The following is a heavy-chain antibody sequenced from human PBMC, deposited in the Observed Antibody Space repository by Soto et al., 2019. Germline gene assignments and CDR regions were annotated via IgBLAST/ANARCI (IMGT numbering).Heavy chain of an antibody. D-gene: IGHD1-1*01. CDR1: GGSISSGGYY. Sequence: QVQLQESGPGLVKPSQTLSLTCTVSGGSISSGGYYWSWIRQPPGKGLEWIGYISDSGSTYYNPSLKSRVTIPVDTAKNQLSLKLSSVTAADTAVYYCARALEPPGLGMDWAQGTRVTVSS. V-gene: IGHV4-30-4*01. CDR3: ARALEPPGLGMD. CDR2: ISDSGST. J-gene: IGHJ4*02.